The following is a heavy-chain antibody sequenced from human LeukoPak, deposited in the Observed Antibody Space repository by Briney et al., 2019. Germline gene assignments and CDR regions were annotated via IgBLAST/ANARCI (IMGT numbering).Heavy chain of an antibody. CDR1: GFTFSSYW. CDR2: IKQNGSEK. V-gene: IGHV3-7*01. CDR3: ARDGYNPYYYDYYMDV. J-gene: IGHJ6*03. D-gene: IGHD5-24*01. Sequence: GGSLRLSCAASGFTFSSYWMSWVRQAPGRGLEWVANIKQNGSEKNYVDSVKGRFTISRDNAKNSLYLQMNSLRAEDTAVYYCARDGYNPYYYDYYMDVWGKGTTVTVSS.